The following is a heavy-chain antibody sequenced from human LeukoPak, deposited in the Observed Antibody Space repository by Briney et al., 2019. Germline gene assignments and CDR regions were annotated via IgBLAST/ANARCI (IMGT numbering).Heavy chain of an antibody. J-gene: IGHJ4*02. CDR1: GFTFSSYA. Sequence: QPGRSLRLSCAPSGFTFSSYAMHWVRQAPGKGLEWVAVISYDGSNKYYADSVKGRFTISRDNSKNTLYLQMNSLRAEDTAVYYCARQDIVATIFTVEHFGLDYWGQGTLVTVSS. V-gene: IGHV3-30*04. CDR3: ARQDIVATIFTVEHFGLDY. CDR2: ISYDGSNK. D-gene: IGHD5-12*01.